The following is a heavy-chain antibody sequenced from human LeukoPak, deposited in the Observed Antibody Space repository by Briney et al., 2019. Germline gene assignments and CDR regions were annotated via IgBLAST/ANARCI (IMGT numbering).Heavy chain of an antibody. Sequence: SETLSLTCTVPGVSISSYYWGWIRQPPGKGLEWIGSIYYSGSTYYNPSLKSRVTISVDTSKSQFSLKLSSVTAADTAVYYCSRGGELLPLDYWGQGTLVTVSS. V-gene: IGHV4-39*07. CDR2: IYYSGST. J-gene: IGHJ4*02. D-gene: IGHD1-26*01. CDR1: GVSISSYY. CDR3: SRGGELLPLDY.